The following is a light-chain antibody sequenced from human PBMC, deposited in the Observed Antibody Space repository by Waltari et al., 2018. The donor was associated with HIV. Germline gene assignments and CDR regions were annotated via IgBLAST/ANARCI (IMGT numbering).Light chain of an antibody. CDR1: QSLLHSNGFNY. Sequence: DIVMTQSPLSLPVTPGEPASISCRSSQSLLHSNGFNYLDWYLQKPGQSPQLLIYLDSNRAPLVPDRFSGSGSGTDFTLKISRVEAEDVGVYYCMQALQTPPAFGQGTNLEIK. V-gene: IGKV2-28*01. CDR2: LDS. CDR3: MQALQTPPA. J-gene: IGKJ2*01.